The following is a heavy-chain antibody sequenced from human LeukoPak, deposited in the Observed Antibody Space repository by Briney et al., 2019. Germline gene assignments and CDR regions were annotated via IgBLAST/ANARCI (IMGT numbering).Heavy chain of an antibody. D-gene: IGHD2-15*01. J-gene: IGHJ6*03. CDR1: GGSISSGSYY. V-gene: IGHV4-61*02. Sequence: PSETLSLTCTVSGGSISSGSYYWSWIRQPAGKGLEWIGRIYTSGSTNYNPSLKSRVTISVDTSKNQFSLKLSSVTAADTAVYYCAREGGYCSGGSCHGYYYYYMDVWGKGTTVTISS. CDR3: AREGGYCSGGSCHGYYYYYMDV. CDR2: IYTSGST.